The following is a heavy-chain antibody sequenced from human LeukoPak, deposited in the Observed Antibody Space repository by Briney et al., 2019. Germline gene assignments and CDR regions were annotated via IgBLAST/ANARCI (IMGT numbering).Heavy chain of an antibody. CDR1: GGSISSHY. J-gene: IGHJ5*02. CDR2: IYYSGST. Sequence: SETLSLTCTVSGGSISSHYWSWIRQPPGKGLEWIGYIYYSGSTNYNPSLKGRVTISVDTSKNQFSLKLSSVTAADTAVYYCASATYYYDSSGYGYWFDPWGQGTLVTVSS. CDR3: ASATYYYDSSGYGYWFDP. D-gene: IGHD3-22*01. V-gene: IGHV4-59*11.